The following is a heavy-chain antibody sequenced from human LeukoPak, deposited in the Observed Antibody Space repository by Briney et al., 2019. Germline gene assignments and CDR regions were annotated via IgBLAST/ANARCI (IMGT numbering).Heavy chain of an antibody. D-gene: IGHD3-22*01. CDR1: GFTFNKFW. CDR2: VNSDGTRT. V-gene: IGHV3-74*03. Sequence: GGSLRLSCAASGFTFNKFWMHWFRQAPGKGLVWVSRVNSDGTRTTYADSVKGRFTISRDNAKNTVNLQMNSLRAEDTAVYYCANSRYDSSGYYGIIGYWGQGTLVTVSS. J-gene: IGHJ4*02. CDR3: ANSRYDSSGYYGIIGY.